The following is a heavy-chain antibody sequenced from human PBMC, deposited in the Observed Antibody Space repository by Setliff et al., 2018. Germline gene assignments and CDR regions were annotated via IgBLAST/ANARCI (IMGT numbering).Heavy chain of an antibody. J-gene: IGHJ3*02. V-gene: IGHV3-30*02. D-gene: IGHD3-22*01. CDR1: GFTFSTSA. Sequence: GGSLRLSCATSGFTFSTSAMHWLRQSPDNRLEWLAYIHYGGGHIQYADSVKGRFTVSRDNAMDTLYLQMNGLRADDTGVYYCVRDDADNYDAFDNWGQGTLVTVSS. CDR2: IHYGGGHI. CDR3: VRDDADNYDAFDN.